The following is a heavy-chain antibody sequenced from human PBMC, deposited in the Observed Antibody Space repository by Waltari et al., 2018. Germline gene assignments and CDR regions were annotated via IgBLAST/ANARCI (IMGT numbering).Heavy chain of an antibody. D-gene: IGHD1-26*01. J-gene: IGHJ4*02. CDR3: AREGGNYGY. Sequence: EVQLVESGGGLVQPGGSLRRPCAASGFTFSSYWITWVRQAPGKGLEWVANIKHDGSEKYYVDSVKGRFTISRDNAKNSLFLQMNSLRAEDTAVYYCAREGGNYGYWGQGTLVTVSS. CDR2: IKHDGSEK. CDR1: GFTFSSYW. V-gene: IGHV3-7*04.